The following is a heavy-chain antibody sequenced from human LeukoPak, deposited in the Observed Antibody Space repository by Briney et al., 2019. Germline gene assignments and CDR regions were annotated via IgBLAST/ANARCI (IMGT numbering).Heavy chain of an antibody. Sequence: GGALRISCAASGVAFSNFGLHWGRQAPGQGLGGVGLISSDGNDKLYGDSVKGRFTISRDDSKSTLYLQMNSLRAEDTAVYYCTTKVIRGNSGDDYDDWGQGTLVTVSS. V-gene: IGHV3-30*03. CDR3: TTKVIRGNSGDDYDD. CDR2: ISSDGNDK. CDR1: GVAFSNFG. D-gene: IGHD5-12*01. J-gene: IGHJ4*02.